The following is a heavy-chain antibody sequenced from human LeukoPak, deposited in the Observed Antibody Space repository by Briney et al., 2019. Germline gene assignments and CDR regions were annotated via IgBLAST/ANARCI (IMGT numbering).Heavy chain of an antibody. CDR1: GFHFSISTVGSYT. V-gene: IGHV3-21*01. CDR2: ISSTGTYI. Sequence: GGSLRHSCATSGFHFSISTVGSYTANWVRQAPGKGLEWVSSISSTGTYIYYTDSVKGRFTISRDIANSLLYLQMNSLRADDTAVYYCARDLDYSTGFDYWGQGALVTVSS. D-gene: IGHD4-11*01. J-gene: IGHJ4*02. CDR3: ARDLDYSTGFDY.